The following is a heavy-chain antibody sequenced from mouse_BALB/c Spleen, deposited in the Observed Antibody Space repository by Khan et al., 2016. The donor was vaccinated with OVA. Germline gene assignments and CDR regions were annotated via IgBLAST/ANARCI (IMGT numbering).Heavy chain of an antibody. J-gene: IGHJ3*01. D-gene: IGHD3-1*01. CDR3: ARGGSSGPAWFAY. Sequence: QLEESGPGLVKPSQSLSLTCSVTGYSITSGYFWNWIRQFPGNKLEWVGYIRYDGSNNYNPSLKNRISITRDTSKNQFFLKLNSVTTEDTATYDCARGGSSGPAWFAYWGQGTLVTVSA. V-gene: IGHV3-6*02. CDR1: GYSITSGYF. CDR2: IRYDGSN.